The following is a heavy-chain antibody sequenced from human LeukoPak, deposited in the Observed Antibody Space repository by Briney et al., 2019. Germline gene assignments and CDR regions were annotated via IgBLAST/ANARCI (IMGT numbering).Heavy chain of an antibody. Sequence: GESLKISCKGSGYSFTSYWIGWVRQMPGKGLEWMGIIYPGDSDTRYSPSFQGQVTISADKSISTAYLQWSSLKASDTAMYYCARLLQQLVRENYFDYWGQGTLVTVSS. J-gene: IGHJ4*02. V-gene: IGHV5-51*01. CDR2: IYPGDSDT. D-gene: IGHD6-13*01. CDR1: GYSFTSYW. CDR3: ARLLQQLVRENYFDY.